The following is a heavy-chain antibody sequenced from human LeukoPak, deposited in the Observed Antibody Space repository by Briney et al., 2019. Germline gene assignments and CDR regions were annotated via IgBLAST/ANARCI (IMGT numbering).Heavy chain of an antibody. CDR3: ARDTGYGDSIDY. CDR2: ISSGSSYI. Sequence: GGSLRLSCAASGFTFSSYSMNWVRQAPGKGLEWVSSISSGSSYIYYADSVKGRFTVSRDNAKNSLYLQMNSLRAEDTAVYYCARDTGYGDSIDYWGQGTLVTVSS. V-gene: IGHV3-21*01. D-gene: IGHD4-17*01. J-gene: IGHJ4*02. CDR1: GFTFSSYS.